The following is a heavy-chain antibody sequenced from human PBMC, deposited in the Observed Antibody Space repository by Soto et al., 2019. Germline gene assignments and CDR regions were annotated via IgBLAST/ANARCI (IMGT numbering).Heavy chain of an antibody. CDR2: VSNSGDRE. Sequence: PGGSLRLSCAASGFTFNNYAMTWVRQTPGKGLEWVSAVSNSGDREFYAGSVKGRFTISRDNAKNTLYLQMNSLRAEDTAVYYCAVAVAGPTAIGYWGQGTLVTVSS. CDR3: AVAVAGPTAIGY. D-gene: IGHD6-19*01. J-gene: IGHJ4*02. CDR1: GFTFNNYA. V-gene: IGHV3-23*01.